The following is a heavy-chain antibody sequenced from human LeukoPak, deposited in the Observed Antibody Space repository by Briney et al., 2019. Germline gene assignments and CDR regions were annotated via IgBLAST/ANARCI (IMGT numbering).Heavy chain of an antibody. CDR2: IKQAGSET. Sequence: PGGSLRLSCAASGFTFYEYWMNWVGQTPGKGLDSVAIIKQAGSETFYVDSVTGRFITSKDNVTLSLTLQITSVRAQDAGVYYCVTGRGDLWGQGTLVTVSS. CDR3: VTGRGDL. J-gene: IGHJ5*02. V-gene: IGHV3-7*01. CDR1: GFTFYEYW.